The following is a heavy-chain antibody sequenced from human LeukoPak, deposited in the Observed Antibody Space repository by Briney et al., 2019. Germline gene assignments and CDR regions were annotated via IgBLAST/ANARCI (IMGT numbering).Heavy chain of an antibody. CDR2: MNPNSGNT. CDR1: GYTFTSYD. Sequence: ASVKVSCKASGYTFTSYDINWVRQATGQGLEWMGWMNPNSGNTGYAQKFQGRVTMTRNTSISTAYMELRSLRSDDTAVYYCARVPMVRGVMENWFDPWGQGTLVTVSS. D-gene: IGHD3-10*01. V-gene: IGHV1-8*01. J-gene: IGHJ5*02. CDR3: ARVPMVRGVMENWFDP.